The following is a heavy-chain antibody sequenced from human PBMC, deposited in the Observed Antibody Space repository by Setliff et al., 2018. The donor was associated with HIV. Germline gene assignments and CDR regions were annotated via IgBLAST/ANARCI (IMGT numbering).Heavy chain of an antibody. CDR2: VYYTGST. CDR1: GGSIGSYY. V-gene: IGHV4-59*08. Sequence: SETLSLTCIVSGGSIGSYYWSWIRQSPGKGLEWIGYVYYTGSTNYNPSLKSRVTIGVDTSKNQFSLKLTSVTAADAAVYYCARRRPPPSGLYSAYYMDVWGTGTTVTISS. CDR3: ARRRPPPSGLYSAYYMDV. J-gene: IGHJ6*03. D-gene: IGHD1-26*01.